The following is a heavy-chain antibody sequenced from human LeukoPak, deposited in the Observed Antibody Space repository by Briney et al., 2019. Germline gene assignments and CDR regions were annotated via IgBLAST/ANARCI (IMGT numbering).Heavy chain of an antibody. V-gene: IGHV3-21*01. CDR3: ARARGYSNDFDY. CDR1: GFTFSIYA. Sequence: GGSLRLSCAASGFTFSIYAMHWVRQAPGKGLEWVSSISSSSSYIYYADSVKGRFTISRDNAKNTLYLQMNSLRAEDTAVYYCARARGYSNDFDYWGQGTLVTVSS. CDR2: ISSSSSYI. J-gene: IGHJ4*02. D-gene: IGHD4-11*01.